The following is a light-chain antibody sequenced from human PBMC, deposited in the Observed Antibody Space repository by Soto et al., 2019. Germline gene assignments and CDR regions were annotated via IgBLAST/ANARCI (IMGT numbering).Light chain of an antibody. CDR1: QDIKTY. CDR2: GTF. Sequence: IQLTQSPSSLSASVGDRVSITCRASQDIKTYLAWYQQERGKAPKLLISGTFTLQSGVPSRFNGSGSGTDFTLTISRLQPEDFATYYCQHLNNYPPFTVGPGTKVDLE. V-gene: IGKV1-9*01. CDR3: QHLNNYPPFT. J-gene: IGKJ3*01.